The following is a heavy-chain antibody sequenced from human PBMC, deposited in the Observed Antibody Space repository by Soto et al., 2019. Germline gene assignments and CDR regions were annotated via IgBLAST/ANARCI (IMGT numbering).Heavy chain of an antibody. J-gene: IGHJ6*02. CDR1: GYKFAHYA. CDR3: ARDLLSWGLTNGHDGVDV. CDR2: INTGKGNT. D-gene: IGHD3-16*01. Sequence: QVRLVQSGTEVKRPGASVMVSCKASGYKFAHYAIHWVRQAPGQNFEWMGWINTGKGNTRNSQKFQDRVTFTRDTSATTAHMEVGSLKFEDPTVDYCARDLLSWGLTNGHDGVDVWGQGKTVIVSS. V-gene: IGHV1-3*04.